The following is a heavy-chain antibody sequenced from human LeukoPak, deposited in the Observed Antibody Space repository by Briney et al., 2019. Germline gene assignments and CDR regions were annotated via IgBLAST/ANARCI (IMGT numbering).Heavy chain of an antibody. V-gene: IGHV1-8*01. D-gene: IGHD3-22*01. CDR1: GYTFTSYD. CDR3: PRRVRYYDRGFDP. Sequence: GASVKVPCKASGYTFTSYDINWVRQATGQGLEWMGWMNPNSGNTGYAQKFQGRVTMTRNTSISTAYMELSSLRSEDTAVYYCPRRVRYYDRGFDPWGQGTLVTVSS. CDR2: MNPNSGNT. J-gene: IGHJ5*02.